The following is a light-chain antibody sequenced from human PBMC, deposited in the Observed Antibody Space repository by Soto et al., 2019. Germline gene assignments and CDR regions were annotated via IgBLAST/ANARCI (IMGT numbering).Light chain of an antibody. CDR1: TGAVTSDYY. V-gene: IGLV7-43*01. CDR3: LLYHGAAQV. J-gene: IGLJ3*02. Sequence: QAVVTQEPSLTVSPGGTVTLTFASSTGAVTSDYYPNWLQQKPGQAPRSLFHSTYERHFWPAARFSGSLLGGKAALTVSDVQPEDEADYYCLLYHGAAQVFGGGTKLT. CDR2: STY.